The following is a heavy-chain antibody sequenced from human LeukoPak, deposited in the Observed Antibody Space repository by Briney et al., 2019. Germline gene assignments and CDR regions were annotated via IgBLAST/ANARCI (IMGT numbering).Heavy chain of an antibody. Sequence: QPGGSLRLSCAASGFTFSSYSMDWVRQAPGKGLEWVSYISSSSGNICYADSVKGRFTISRDNAKNSLYLQMNSLRDEDTAVYYCARGVAAPGTGGLSWFDPWGQGTLVTVSS. CDR1: GFTFSSYS. CDR3: ARGVAAPGTGGLSWFDP. D-gene: IGHD6-13*01. CDR2: ISSSSGNI. V-gene: IGHV3-48*02. J-gene: IGHJ5*02.